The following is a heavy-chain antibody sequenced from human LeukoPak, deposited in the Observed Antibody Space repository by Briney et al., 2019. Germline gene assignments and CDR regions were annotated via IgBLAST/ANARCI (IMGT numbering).Heavy chain of an antibody. CDR3: ARGPPQQLVDY. Sequence: ASVKVSCXASGYTFTSYYMHWVRQAPGQWLEWMGIINPSGGSTSYAQKFQGRVTMTRDTSTSTVYMELSSLRSEDTAVYYCARGPPQQLVDYWGQGTLVTVSS. CDR1: GYTFTSYY. D-gene: IGHD6-13*01. CDR2: INPSGGST. V-gene: IGHV1-46*01. J-gene: IGHJ4*02.